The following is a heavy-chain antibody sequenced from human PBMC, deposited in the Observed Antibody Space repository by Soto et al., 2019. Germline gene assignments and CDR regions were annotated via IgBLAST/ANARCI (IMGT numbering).Heavy chain of an antibody. J-gene: IGHJ4*02. CDR2: ISGSDGKT. Sequence: PGGSLRLSCAASGFSFGSYALIRVRQAPGKGLEWVSTISGSDGKTFYADSVKGRFSISRDTSQNTLYLQMNSLRADDTAIYYCARWSYLDYWGQGTRVTVSS. CDR1: GFSFGSYA. V-gene: IGHV3-23*01. D-gene: IGHD3-3*01. CDR3: ARWSYLDY.